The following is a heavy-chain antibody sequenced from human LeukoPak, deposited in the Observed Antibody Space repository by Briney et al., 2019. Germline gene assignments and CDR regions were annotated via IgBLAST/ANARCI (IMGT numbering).Heavy chain of an antibody. J-gene: IGHJ5*02. CDR1: GFTFSASA. CDR2: ISNTGGRT. Sequence: GGSLRLSCAAPGFTFSASAVSWVRHSPGEGLKWVSSISNTGGRTYYADSVKGRFTITRDNSRNTVDLQMNSLRAGDTAKYYCAKGGQDFDFWSFDLWGQGILVIVSS. CDR3: AKGGQDFDFWSFDL. D-gene: IGHD3-3*01. V-gene: IGHV3-23*01.